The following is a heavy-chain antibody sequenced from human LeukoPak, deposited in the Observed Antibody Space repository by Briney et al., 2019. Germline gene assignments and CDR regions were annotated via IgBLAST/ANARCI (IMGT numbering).Heavy chain of an antibody. V-gene: IGHV3-48*03. D-gene: IGHD2-15*01. Sequence: GGSLRLSCAASGFTFSNSEMNWVRQAPGKGLEWVSYISSSGSTIYYADSVKGRFTISRDNAKNSLYLQMNSLRAEDTAVYYCARAGYCSGGSCYDFDYWGQGTLVTVSS. CDR3: ARAGYCSGGSCYDFDY. J-gene: IGHJ4*02. CDR2: ISSSGSTI. CDR1: GFTFSNSE.